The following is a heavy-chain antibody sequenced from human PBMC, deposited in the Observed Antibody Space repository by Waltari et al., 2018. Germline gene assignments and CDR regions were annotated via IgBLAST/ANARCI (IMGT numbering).Heavy chain of an antibody. D-gene: IGHD3-9*01. CDR2: INQSGRN. J-gene: IGHJ3*02. CDR3: ARVIAYYDILTGYEQAGDAFDI. CDR1: GSSISSGYS. V-gene: IGHV4-38-2*01. Sequence: QVQLQESGPGLVKPSETLSLTCAFSGSSISSGYSWGWIRCPPGKGLEVIGSINQSGRNDATPSLKSRVTISVDTSKNQFSLKRSSVTAADTAVYYCARVIAYYDILTGYEQAGDAFDIWGQGTMVTVSS.